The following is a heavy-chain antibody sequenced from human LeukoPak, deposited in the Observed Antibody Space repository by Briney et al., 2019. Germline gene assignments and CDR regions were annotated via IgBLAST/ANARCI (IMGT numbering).Heavy chain of an antibody. V-gene: IGHV3-7*01. Sequence: GGSLRLSCAASGFTFSSYWMSWVRQAPGKGLEWVANIKQDGSEKYYVDSVKGRFTISRDNAKNSLYLQMNSLRAEDTAVYYCARVGTGTPRLYYLDYWGQGTLVTVSS. CDR1: GFTFSSYW. J-gene: IGHJ4*02. D-gene: IGHD1/OR15-1a*01. CDR2: IKQDGSEK. CDR3: ARVGTGTPRLYYLDY.